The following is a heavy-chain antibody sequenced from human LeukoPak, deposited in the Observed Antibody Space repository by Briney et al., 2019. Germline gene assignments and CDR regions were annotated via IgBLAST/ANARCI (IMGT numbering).Heavy chain of an antibody. D-gene: IGHD6-13*01. CDR1: GFTFSSYA. V-gene: IGHV3-23*01. CDR2: ISGGGGST. CDR3: AKGKGAGVTAYYFDD. Sequence: GGSLRLSCAASGFTFSSYAMSWVRQAPGKGLEWVSAISGGGGSTYYADSVKGRFTISRDNSKNTSYVQMNSLRAEDTAVYYCAKGKGAGVTAYYFDDWGQGTLVTVSS. J-gene: IGHJ4*02.